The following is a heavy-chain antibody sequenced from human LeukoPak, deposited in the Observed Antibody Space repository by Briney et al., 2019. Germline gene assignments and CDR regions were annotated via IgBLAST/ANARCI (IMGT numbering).Heavy chain of an antibody. CDR3: AKASLSRWPIAFDY. CDR2: ISYDGSNK. J-gene: IGHJ4*02. Sequence: AGGSLRLSCAASGFTFSSYGMHWVRQAPGKGLEWVAVISYDGSNKYYADSVKGRFTISGDNSKNTLYLQMNSLRAEDTAVYYCAKASLSRWPIAFDYWGQGTLVTVSS. CDR1: GFTFSSYG. V-gene: IGHV3-30*18. D-gene: IGHD5-24*01.